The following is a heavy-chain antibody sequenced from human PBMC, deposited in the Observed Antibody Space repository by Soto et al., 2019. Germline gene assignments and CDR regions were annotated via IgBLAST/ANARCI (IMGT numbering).Heavy chain of an antibody. J-gene: IGHJ3*02. Sequence: QVQLVESGGGVVQPGRSLRLSCAASGFTFSSYGMHWVRQAPGKGLEWVAVISYDGSNKYYADSVKGRLTISRDNSKNTLYLQMNSLRAEDTAVYYCANGNSYANRDAFDIWGQGTMVTVSS. CDR2: ISYDGSNK. CDR1: GFTFSSYG. CDR3: ANGNSYANRDAFDI. D-gene: IGHD5-18*01. V-gene: IGHV3-30*18.